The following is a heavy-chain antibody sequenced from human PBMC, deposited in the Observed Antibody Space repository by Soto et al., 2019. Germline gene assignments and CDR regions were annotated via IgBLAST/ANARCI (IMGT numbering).Heavy chain of an antibody. V-gene: IGHV3-7*01. J-gene: IGHJ6*03. CDR2: IKQDGSEK. D-gene: IGHD2-2*01. Sequence: GGSLRLSCAASGFTFSSYWMSWVRQAPGKGLEWVANIKQDGSEKYYVDSVKGRFTISRDNAKNSLYLQMNSLRAEDTAVYYCARETFIVVVPAAISHYYYYMDVWGKGTTVTVSS. CDR1: GFTFSSYW. CDR3: ARETFIVVVPAAISHYYYYMDV.